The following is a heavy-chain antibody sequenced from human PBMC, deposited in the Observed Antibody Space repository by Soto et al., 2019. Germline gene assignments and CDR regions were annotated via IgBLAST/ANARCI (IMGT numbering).Heavy chain of an antibody. CDR3: ARDRATDTAMVRGWFDP. V-gene: IGHV3-21*01. D-gene: IGHD5-18*01. CDR2: ISSSSSYI. Sequence: PWGTIKISFASSGFTFSSYSMNWVRKAPGKGLEWVSSISSSSSYIYYADSVKGRFTISRDNAKNSLYLQMNSLRAEDTAVYYCARDRATDTAMVRGWFDPWGQGTLVTVSS. CDR1: GFTFSSYS. J-gene: IGHJ5*02.